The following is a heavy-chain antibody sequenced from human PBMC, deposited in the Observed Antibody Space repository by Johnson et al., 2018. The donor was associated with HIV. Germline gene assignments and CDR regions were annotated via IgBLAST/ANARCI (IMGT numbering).Heavy chain of an antibody. CDR1: GFTVSSNE. J-gene: IGHJ3*02. CDR3: AGIAAAGGDAFDI. V-gene: IGHV3-48*03. Sequence: VQLVESRGVLVQPGGSLRLSCAASGFTVSSNEMSWVRQAPGKGLEWVSYISGGGSSIYYAESVKDRFTISRDNAKNSLYLQMNSLRAEDTAVYYCAGIAAAGGDAFDIWGQGTMVTVSS. D-gene: IGHD6-13*01. CDR2: ISGGGSSI.